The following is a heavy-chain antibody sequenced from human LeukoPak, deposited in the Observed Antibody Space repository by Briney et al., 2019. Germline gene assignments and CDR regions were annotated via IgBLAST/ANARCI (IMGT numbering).Heavy chain of an antibody. CDR3: AKDFRIGYSAHFDY. V-gene: IGHV3-48*01. CDR2: ISGSSRPI. D-gene: IGHD2-21*01. CDR1: GFTFSSYS. J-gene: IGHJ4*02. Sequence: PGGSLRLSCAASGFTFSSYSMNWVRQAPGRGLEWVSYISGSSRPIYYADSVKGRFSISRDNSKNTLYLQMDSLRGEDTAVYYCAKDFRIGYSAHFDYWGQGALVTVSS.